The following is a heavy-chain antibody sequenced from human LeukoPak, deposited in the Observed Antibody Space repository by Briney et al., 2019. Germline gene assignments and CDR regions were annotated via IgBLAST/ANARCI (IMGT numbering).Heavy chain of an antibody. V-gene: IGHV3-20*04. J-gene: IGHJ6*03. D-gene: IGHD2-8*01. CDR2: INWNGGST. CDR3: AKDLGYCTNGVCYYYYMDV. Sequence: GGSLRLSCAASGFTFDDYGMSWVRQAPGKGLEWVSGINWNGGSTGYADSVKGRFTISRDNSKNTLYLQMNSLRAEDTAVYYCAKDLGYCTNGVCYYYYMDVWGKGTTVTVSS. CDR1: GFTFDDYG.